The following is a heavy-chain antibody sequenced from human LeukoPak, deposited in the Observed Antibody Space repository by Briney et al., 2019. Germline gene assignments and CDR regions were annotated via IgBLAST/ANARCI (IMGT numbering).Heavy chain of an antibody. J-gene: IGHJ4*02. CDR1: GFTFSDHY. CDR2: IRNKAKSYTT. V-gene: IGHV3-72*01. Sequence: PGGSLRLSCAASGFTFSDHYMDWVRQAPGKGPEWVGRIRNKAKSYTTEYAASVKGRFSFSRDDSKNSLYVQMNSLKTEDTAVYYCARVKDGGGVDYWGQGTLVTVSS. CDR3: ARVKDGGGVDY. D-gene: IGHD3-16*01.